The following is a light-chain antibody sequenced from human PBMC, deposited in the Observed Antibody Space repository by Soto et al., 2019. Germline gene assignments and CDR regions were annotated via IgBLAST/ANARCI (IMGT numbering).Light chain of an antibody. V-gene: IGKV1-5*01. Sequence: DIQMTQSPSTLSASVGDRVTITCRASQSISSWLAWYQQKPGKAPKLLIYDASSLESGVPSRFSGSRSGTDFTLTISSLQPEDCATYYCLQDYSYPRTFGQGSNVDIK. CDR3: LQDYSYPRT. CDR1: QSISSW. CDR2: DAS. J-gene: IGKJ1*01.